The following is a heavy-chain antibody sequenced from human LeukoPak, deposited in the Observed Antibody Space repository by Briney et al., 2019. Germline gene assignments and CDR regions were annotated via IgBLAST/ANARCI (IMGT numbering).Heavy chain of an antibody. CDR3: ARVSCSRTSCYAGFTFSHPYDY. D-gene: IGHD2-2*01. J-gene: IGHJ4*02. Sequence: GGSLRLSCAASGFTLTNYWMHWVRQGPGKGLVWVSRINSDGSSTNYADSVKGRFTISRDNAKNTLYLQMNRLRAEDTAVYYCARVSCSRTSCYAGFTFSHPYDYWGQGTLVTVSS. CDR2: INSDGSST. CDR1: GFTLTNYW. V-gene: IGHV3-74*01.